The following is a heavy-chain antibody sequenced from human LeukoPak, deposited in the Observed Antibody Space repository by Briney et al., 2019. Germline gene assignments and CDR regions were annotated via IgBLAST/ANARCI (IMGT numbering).Heavy chain of an antibody. CDR2: INPDGSIT. Sequence: HPGGSLRLSCAASGFTFRTSWMHWVRQAPGRGLVWVSRINPDGSITTYADSVKGRFTISRDNAKNTVYLQMNSLRAEDTAMYYCTRALLGDFTNYWGQGTLVTVSS. CDR3: TRALLGDFTNY. V-gene: IGHV3-74*01. CDR1: GFTFRTSW. J-gene: IGHJ4*02. D-gene: IGHD3-10*01.